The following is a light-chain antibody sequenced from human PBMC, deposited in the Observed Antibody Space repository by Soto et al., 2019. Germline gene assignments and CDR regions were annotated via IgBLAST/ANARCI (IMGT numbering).Light chain of an antibody. Sequence: DIQMTQSPSPLSGSVGDRVTITCRASQTISSWLAWYQQKPGKAPKLLIYKASTLKSGVPSRFSGSGSGTEFTLTISSLQPEDFATYYCQQYDSYSRTFGQGTRLEIK. CDR1: QTISSW. V-gene: IGKV1-5*03. CDR2: KAS. CDR3: QQYDSYSRT. J-gene: IGKJ5*01.